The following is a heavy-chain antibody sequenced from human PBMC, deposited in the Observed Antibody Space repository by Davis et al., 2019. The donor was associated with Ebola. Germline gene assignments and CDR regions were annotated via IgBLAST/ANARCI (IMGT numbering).Heavy chain of an antibody. Sequence: ASSVKVSCKASVYTFTSYYMHWVRQAPGQGLEWMGIINPSGGSTSYAQKFQGRVTMTRDTSTSTVYMELSSLRSEDTAVYYCARAEYSYGYFPGYYYGMDVWGQGTTVTVSS. D-gene: IGHD5-18*01. CDR1: VYTFTSYY. J-gene: IGHJ6*02. CDR2: INPSGGST. CDR3: ARAEYSYGYFPGYYYGMDV. V-gene: IGHV1-46*01.